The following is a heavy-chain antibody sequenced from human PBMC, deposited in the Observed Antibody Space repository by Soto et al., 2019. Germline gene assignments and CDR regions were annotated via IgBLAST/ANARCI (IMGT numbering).Heavy chain of an antibody. V-gene: IGHV1-18*01. Sequence: QVQLVQSGAEVKKPGASVEVSCKASAYTFTNFGITWVRQAPGQGLEWMGWISAYNGNTNYAQKFQGRVTTPTDTSTSTAYMEVRSLRFDDTAVYYCARGGTPIEYWGQGTLVTVSS. J-gene: IGHJ4*02. D-gene: IGHD3-16*01. CDR1: AYTFTNFG. CDR3: ARGGTPIEY. CDR2: ISAYNGNT.